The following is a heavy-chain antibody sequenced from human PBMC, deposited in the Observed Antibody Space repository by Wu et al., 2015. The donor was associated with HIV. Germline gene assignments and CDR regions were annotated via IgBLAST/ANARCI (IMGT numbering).Heavy chain of an antibody. Sequence: QVQLVQSGAEVKKPGSSVKVSCKASGGTFTRYAISWVRQAPGQGLEWMGEIITSLARTNYAQKFQGRVTITADESTSTAYMELSSLRSDDTAVYYCAREVRLGYYYYYMDVWGKGTTVTVSS. J-gene: IGHJ6*03. CDR3: AREVRLGYYYYYMDV. CDR1: GGTFTRYA. CDR2: IITSLART. D-gene: IGHD3-16*01. V-gene: IGHV1-69*12.